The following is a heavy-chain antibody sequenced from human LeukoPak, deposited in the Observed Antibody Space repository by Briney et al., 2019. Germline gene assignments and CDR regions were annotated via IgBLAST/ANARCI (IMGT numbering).Heavy chain of an antibody. D-gene: IGHD2-2*01. CDR2: ISSSGSTI. CDR1: GLTFSSYE. J-gene: IGHJ4*02. Sequence: GGSLRLSCAASGLTFSSYEMNWVRQAPGKGLEWVSYISSSGSTIYYADSVKGRFTISRDNAKNSLYLQMNSLRAEDTAVYYCAREGDCSSTSCYVLDYWGQGTLVTVSS. V-gene: IGHV3-48*03. CDR3: AREGDCSSTSCYVLDY.